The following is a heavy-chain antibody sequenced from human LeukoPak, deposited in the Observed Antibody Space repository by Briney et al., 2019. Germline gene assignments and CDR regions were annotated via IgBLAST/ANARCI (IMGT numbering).Heavy chain of an antibody. Sequence: GASVKVSCKASGGTFSSYTINWVRQAPGQGLEWMGGIIPIFNTASYAQKFQGRVTITADESTSTAYMELSSLRSEDTAVYYCARGVGSGSYFDYWGQGTLVTVSS. CDR2: IIPIFNTA. CDR1: GGTFSSYT. V-gene: IGHV1-69*13. CDR3: ARGVGSGSYFDY. J-gene: IGHJ4*02. D-gene: IGHD3-22*01.